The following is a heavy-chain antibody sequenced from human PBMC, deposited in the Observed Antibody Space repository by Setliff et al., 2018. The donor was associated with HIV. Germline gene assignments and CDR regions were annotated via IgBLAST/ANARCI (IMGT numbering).Heavy chain of an antibody. CDR2: IYTSGST. CDR1: GGSISSGSYY. J-gene: IGHJ4*02. V-gene: IGHV4-61*02. D-gene: IGHD1-26*01. CDR3: ARAGMGALRSLFDY. Sequence: PSETLSLTCTVSGGSISSGSYYWSWIRQPAGKGLEWIGRIYTSGSTNYNPSLKSRVIISVDTYKNQFSLKLNSVTAADTAIYYCARAGMGALRSLFDYWGQGTLVTVSS.